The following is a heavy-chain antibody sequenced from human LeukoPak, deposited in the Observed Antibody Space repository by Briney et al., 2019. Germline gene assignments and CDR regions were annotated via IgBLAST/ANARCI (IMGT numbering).Heavy chain of an antibody. CDR3: ARGFCSGGSCYSYDY. J-gene: IGHJ4*02. CDR2: IDPSGGST. Sequence: ASGKVSCKASGYTFSTYYMHWVRQAPGQGLELMGVIDPSGGSTNYARKFQGRVTMTSDTSTSTVYMELSSLRSEDTAVYYCARGFCSGGSCYSYDYWGQGTLVAVSS. V-gene: IGHV1-46*01. D-gene: IGHD2-15*01. CDR1: GYTFSTYY.